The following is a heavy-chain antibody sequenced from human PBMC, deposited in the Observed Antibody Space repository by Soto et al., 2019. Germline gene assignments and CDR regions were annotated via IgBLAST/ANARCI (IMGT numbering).Heavy chain of an antibody. V-gene: IGHV1-69*02. D-gene: IGHD2-2*01. CDR2: IIPILGIA. CDR1: GVTFSSYT. J-gene: IGHJ5*02. CDR3: ARGPNCSSTSCFQGCCWFDP. Sequence: SVKVSCKASGVTFSSYTISWVRQAPGQGLEWMGRIIPILGIANYAQKFQGRVTITADKSTSTAYMELSSLRSEDTAVYYCARGPNCSSTSCFQGCCWFDPWGQGTLVTVSS.